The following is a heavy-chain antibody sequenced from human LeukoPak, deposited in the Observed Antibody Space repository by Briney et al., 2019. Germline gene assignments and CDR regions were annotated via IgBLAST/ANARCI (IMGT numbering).Heavy chain of an antibody. CDR3: ARVGDIVVVPADT. Sequence: PGGSLRLSCAASGFTVSSNYMSWVRQAPGKGLEWVSVIYSGGSTYYADSVKGRLTISRDNSKNTLYLQMNSLRAEDTAVYYCARVGDIVVVPADTWGKGTTVTVSS. D-gene: IGHD2-2*01. V-gene: IGHV3-66*02. CDR2: IYSGGST. J-gene: IGHJ6*04. CDR1: GFTVSSNY.